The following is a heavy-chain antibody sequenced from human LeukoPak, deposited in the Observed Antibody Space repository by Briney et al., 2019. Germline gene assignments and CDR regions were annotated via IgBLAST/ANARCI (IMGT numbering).Heavy chain of an antibody. D-gene: IGHD2-2*01. CDR3: ARNYRDIVVVPAAGQNAFDI. Sequence: GASVKVSCKASGYTFTSYGISWVRQAPGQGLEWMGWISAYNGNTNYAQKLQGRVTMTTDTSTSTAYMELRSLRSDDTAVYYCARNYRDIVVVPAAGQNAFDIWGQGTMVTVSS. V-gene: IGHV1-18*01. J-gene: IGHJ3*02. CDR1: GYTFTSYG. CDR2: ISAYNGNT.